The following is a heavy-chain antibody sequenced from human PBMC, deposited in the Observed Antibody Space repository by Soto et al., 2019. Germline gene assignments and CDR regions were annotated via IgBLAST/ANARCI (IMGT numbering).Heavy chain of an antibody. CDR1: GFTFSSYA. CDR3: AKEMYGGNSQVSAFDI. CDR2: ISGSGGST. V-gene: IGHV3-23*01. Sequence: GGSLRLSCAASGFTFSSYAMSWVRQAPGKGLEWVSAISGSGGSTYYADSVKGRFTISRDNSKNTLYLQMNSLRAEDTALYYCAKEMYGGNSQVSAFDIWGQGTMVTVSS. D-gene: IGHD2-21*02. J-gene: IGHJ3*02.